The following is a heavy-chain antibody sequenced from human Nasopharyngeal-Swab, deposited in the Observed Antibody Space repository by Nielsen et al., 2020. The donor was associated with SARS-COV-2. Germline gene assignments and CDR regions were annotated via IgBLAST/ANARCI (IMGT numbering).Heavy chain of an antibody. V-gene: IGHV3-53*01. J-gene: IGHJ4*02. Sequence: VRQAPGKGLEWVSVIYSGGSTYYADSVKGRFTISRDNSKNTLYLQMNSLRAEDTAVYYCARGISSSLYRGQGTLVTVSS. CDR3: ARGISSSLY. CDR2: IYSGGST. D-gene: IGHD6-6*01.